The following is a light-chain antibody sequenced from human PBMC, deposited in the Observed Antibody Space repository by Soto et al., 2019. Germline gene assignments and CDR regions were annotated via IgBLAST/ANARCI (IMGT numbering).Light chain of an antibody. CDR1: QSISSW. CDR2: DAS. Sequence: DIQMTQSPSTLSASVGDRVTITCRASQSISSWLAWYQQTPGKAPKLLIYDASSLESGVPSRFSGSGSGTEFTLTISSLQPDDFATYYCQQYNSNPYTFGQGTKLEIK. J-gene: IGKJ2*01. CDR3: QQYNSNPYT. V-gene: IGKV1-5*01.